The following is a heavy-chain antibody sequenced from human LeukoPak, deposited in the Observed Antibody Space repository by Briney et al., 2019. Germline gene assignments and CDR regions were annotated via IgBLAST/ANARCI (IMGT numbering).Heavy chain of an antibody. J-gene: IGHJ4*02. V-gene: IGHV3-21*01. D-gene: IGHD3-22*01. Sequence: RGSLRLSCAASGFTFSSYSMNWVRQAPGKGLEWVSSISSSSSYIYYAGSVKGRFTISRDNAKNSLYLQMNSLRAEDTAVYYCAGGDRNYYDSSAPRGWGQGTLVTVSS. CDR2: ISSSSSYI. CDR3: AGGDRNYYDSSAPRG. CDR1: GFTFSSYS.